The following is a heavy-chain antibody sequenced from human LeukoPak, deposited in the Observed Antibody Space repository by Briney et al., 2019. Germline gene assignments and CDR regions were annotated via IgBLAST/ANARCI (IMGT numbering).Heavy chain of an antibody. CDR2: IKSETDGGTT. CDR1: GFTFSNAW. CDR3: TTTLWFGELPYIN. Sequence: GGSLRLSCAASGFTFSNAWMSWVRQAPGKGLEWVGRIKSETDGGTTDYAAPVKGRFTISRDDSKNTLYLQMNSLKTEDTAVYYCTTTLWFGELPYINWGQGTLVTVSS. V-gene: IGHV3-15*01. J-gene: IGHJ4*02. D-gene: IGHD3-10*01.